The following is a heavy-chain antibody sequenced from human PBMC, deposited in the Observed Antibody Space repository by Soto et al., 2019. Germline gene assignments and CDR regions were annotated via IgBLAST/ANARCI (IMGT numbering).Heavy chain of an antibody. CDR3: ARDMGHCSSTSCQQAVPTEAAYYYYYMDV. D-gene: IGHD2-2*01. CDR2: INHSGST. Sequence: QVQLQQWGAGLLKPSETLSLTCAVYGGSFSGYYWSWIRQPPGKGLEWIGEINHSGSTNYNPSLQRRVTISVDTSKTQFSLKLSSVTAADTAVYYCARDMGHCSSTSCQQAVPTEAAYYYYYMDVWGKGTTVTVSS. J-gene: IGHJ6*03. V-gene: IGHV4-34*01. CDR1: GGSFSGYY.